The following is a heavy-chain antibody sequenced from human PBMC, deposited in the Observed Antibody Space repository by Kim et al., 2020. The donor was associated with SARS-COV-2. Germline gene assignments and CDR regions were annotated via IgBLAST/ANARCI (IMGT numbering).Heavy chain of an antibody. Sequence: SETLSLTCTVSGGSISSGSYYWSWIRQPAGKGLEWIGRIYTSGSTNYNPSLKSRVTISVDTSKNQFSLKLSSVTAADTAVYYCARTPHIVVVTAHGYFDYWGQGTLVTVSS. D-gene: IGHD2-21*02. V-gene: IGHV4-61*02. CDR1: GGSISSGSYY. CDR3: ARTPHIVVVTAHGYFDY. J-gene: IGHJ4*02. CDR2: IYTSGST.